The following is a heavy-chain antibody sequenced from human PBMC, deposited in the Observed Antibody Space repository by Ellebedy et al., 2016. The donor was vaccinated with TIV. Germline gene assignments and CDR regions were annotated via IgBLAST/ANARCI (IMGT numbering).Heavy chain of an antibody. J-gene: IGHJ4*02. CDR2: ISSSSSYI. Sequence: GESLKISCAASGFTFSSYNMNWVRQAPGKGLEWVSSISSSSSYIYYADSVKGRFTFSRDNAKHSLYLQMKSLRAEDPDVYFCARDPSERRGIYNSTTFFCYWGQGTLVTVSS. D-gene: IGHD3-16*01. V-gene: IGHV3-21*01. CDR3: ARDPSERRGIYNSTTFFCY. CDR1: GFTFSSYN.